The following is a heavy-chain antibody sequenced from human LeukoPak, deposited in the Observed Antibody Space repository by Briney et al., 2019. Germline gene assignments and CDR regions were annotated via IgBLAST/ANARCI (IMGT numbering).Heavy chain of an antibody. CDR1: GGSFSGYY. Sequence: SETLSLTCAVYGGSFSGYYWSWIRQPPGKGLEWIGEINHSGSTNYNPSLKSRVTISVDTSKNKFSLKLTSVTAADTAVYYSASWQRGYSYGYRNNWFDPWGQGTLVTVSP. V-gene: IGHV4-34*01. D-gene: IGHD5-18*01. CDR3: ASWQRGYSYGYRNNWFDP. J-gene: IGHJ5*02. CDR2: INHSGST.